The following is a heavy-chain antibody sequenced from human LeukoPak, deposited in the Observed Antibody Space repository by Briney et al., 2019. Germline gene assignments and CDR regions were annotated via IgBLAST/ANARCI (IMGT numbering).Heavy chain of an antibody. J-gene: IGHJ4*02. D-gene: IGHD2-8*01. CDR1: GLTFSRSW. Sequence: PGGSLRLSCAASGLTFSRSWINWVRQAPGKGLVWVSRISDDGSVTNYADSVKGRFTISRDNAKNTLYLQMDSLRAEDTAVYYCTSRGASVSGIDYWGQGTLVTVSS. CDR3: TSRGASVSGIDY. V-gene: IGHV3-74*01. CDR2: ISDDGSVT.